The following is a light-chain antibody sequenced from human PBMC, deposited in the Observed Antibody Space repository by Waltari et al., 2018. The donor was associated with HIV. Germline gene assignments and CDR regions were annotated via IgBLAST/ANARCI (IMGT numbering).Light chain of an antibody. CDR2: SNV. CDR3: ATWDDNLNTYV. CDR1: YSNIGANY. V-gene: IGLV1-47*01. Sequence: QSVLRQPPSMSGAPSQRVTLPCSGNYSNIGANYVYLFQHGPVPAPKLFIFSNVRRPSGVPGRVSGSKAGTSAYLAISGLRPEDEADYYCATWDDNLNTYVFGPVSRLSVL. J-gene: IGLJ1*01.